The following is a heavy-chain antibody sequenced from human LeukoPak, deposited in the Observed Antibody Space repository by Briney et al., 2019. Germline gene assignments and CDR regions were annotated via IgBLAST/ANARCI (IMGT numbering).Heavy chain of an antibody. CDR3: ARDGLRSLDY. CDR1: GYTFTIYG. Sequence: ASEKVSCKASGYTFTIYGISWVRQAPGHGLEWKGCISAYNGNTNYEQKPQGRVTMTTDTSTSTAYTELTSPRSDDTAAYYCARDGLRSLDYWGQGTLLTVSS. D-gene: IGHD3-16*01. V-gene: IGHV1-18*01. J-gene: IGHJ4*02. CDR2: ISAYNGNT.